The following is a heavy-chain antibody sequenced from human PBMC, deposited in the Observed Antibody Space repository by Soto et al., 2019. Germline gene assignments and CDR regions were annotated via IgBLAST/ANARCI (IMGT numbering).Heavy chain of an antibody. Sequence: QVQLVESGGGVVQPGRSLRLSCAASGFTFSSYGMHWVRQAPGKGLEWVAVISYDGSNKYYADSVKGRFTISRDNSKNTLYMKMNSLRAEDTAVYYCAKEGGRSGWQTYYYGMDVWGQGTTVTVSS. J-gene: IGHJ6*02. CDR1: GFTFSSYG. CDR3: AKEGGRSGWQTYYYGMDV. V-gene: IGHV3-30*18. CDR2: ISYDGSNK. D-gene: IGHD6-19*01.